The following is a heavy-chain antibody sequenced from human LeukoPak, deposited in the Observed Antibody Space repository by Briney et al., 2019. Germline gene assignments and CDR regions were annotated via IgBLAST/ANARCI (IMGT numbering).Heavy chain of an antibody. CDR2: IYHTGST. D-gene: IGHD3-10*01. Sequence: PSETLSLTCTISGGSVSDYYWSWIRQSPGKGLEWIGYIYHTGSTSYSPSLKSRVTISADTSQNQFSLKLNSVTAADTALYYCARHVSGRWFGDDYPYYADVWGQGTTVT. V-gene: IGHV4-59*02. CDR3: ARHVSGRWFGDDYPYYADV. J-gene: IGHJ6*02. CDR1: GGSVSDYY.